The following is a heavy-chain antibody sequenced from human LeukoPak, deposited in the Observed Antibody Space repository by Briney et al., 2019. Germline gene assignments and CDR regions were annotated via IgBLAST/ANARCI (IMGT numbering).Heavy chain of an antibody. J-gene: IGHJ4*02. Sequence: GGSLRLSCAASGFTFSSYAMSWVRQAPGKGLEWVSAISGSGGSTYYADSVKGRFTISRDNAKNSLYLQMSSLRAEDTAVYYCARGRHYDFWSGYLPDHWGQGTLVTVSS. D-gene: IGHD3-3*01. CDR3: ARGRHYDFWSGYLPDH. CDR2: ISGSGGST. CDR1: GFTFSSYA. V-gene: IGHV3-23*01.